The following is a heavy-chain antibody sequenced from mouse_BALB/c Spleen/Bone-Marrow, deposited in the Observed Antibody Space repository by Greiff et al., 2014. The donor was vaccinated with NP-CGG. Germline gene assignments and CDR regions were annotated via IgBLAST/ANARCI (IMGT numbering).Heavy chain of an antibody. D-gene: IGHD1-1*01. CDR1: GYTFTDYA. Sequence: VQLQQSGPELVRPGASVKISCKGSGYTFTDYAMHWVKQSHAKSLEWIGVISTYSGNTNYNQKFKGKATMTVDKSSSTAYMELARLTSEDSAIYYYARYGYGSSYYAMDYWGQGTSVTVSS. V-gene: IGHV1-67*01. CDR2: ISTYSGNT. CDR3: ARYGYGSSYYAMDY. J-gene: IGHJ4*01.